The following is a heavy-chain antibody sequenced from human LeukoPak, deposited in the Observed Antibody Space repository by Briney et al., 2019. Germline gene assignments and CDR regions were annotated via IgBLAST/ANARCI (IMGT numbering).Heavy chain of an antibody. V-gene: IGHV3-11*03. D-gene: IGHD2-2*01. CDR1: GFTFSAYA. CDR3: ARQCSIVKCS. J-gene: IGHJ5*02. Sequence: GGSLRLSCEASGFTFSAYAMTWVRQAPGKGLEWVSYISGGSSDTNYADSVKGRFTISRDNAKNSLYLQMNNLRAEDTAVYYCARQCSIVKCSWGQGTLVTVSS. CDR2: ISGGSSDT.